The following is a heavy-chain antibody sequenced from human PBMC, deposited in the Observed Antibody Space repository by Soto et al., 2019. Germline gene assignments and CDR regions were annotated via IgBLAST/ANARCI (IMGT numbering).Heavy chain of an antibody. J-gene: IGHJ4*02. CDR1: GGSISSYY. Sequence: TSETLSLTCTVSGGSISSYYWSWIRQPPGKGLEWIGYIYYSGSTYYNPSLKSRVTISVDTSKNQFSLKLSSATAADTAVYYCARHTPAISISDHWGQGALVTVSS. V-gene: IGHV4-59*04. D-gene: IGHD2-15*01. CDR2: IYYSGST. CDR3: ARHTPAISISDH.